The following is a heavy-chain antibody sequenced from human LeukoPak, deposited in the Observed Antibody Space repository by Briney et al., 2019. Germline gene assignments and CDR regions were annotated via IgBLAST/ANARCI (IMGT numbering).Heavy chain of an antibody. Sequence: KTSETLSLTCAVYGGSFSGYYWSWTRQPPGKGLEWIGEINHSGSTNYNPSLKSRVTISVDTSKNQFSLKLSSVTAADTAVYYCARLASSWDPFDYWGQGTLVTVSS. CDR2: INHSGST. CDR3: ARLASSWDPFDY. V-gene: IGHV4-34*01. CDR1: GGSFSGYY. D-gene: IGHD6-13*01. J-gene: IGHJ4*02.